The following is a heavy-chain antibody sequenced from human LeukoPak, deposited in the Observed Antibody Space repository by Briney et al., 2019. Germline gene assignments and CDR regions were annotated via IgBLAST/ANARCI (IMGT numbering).Heavy chain of an antibody. CDR3: ARSSPHCSSTSCYNDAFDI. Sequence: GGCLRLSCAASGFTLSRYSMNGAPQAPGKGGEGVSSISSSKCYIYYADSVKGRFTISRDNAKNSLYLQMNSLRAEDTAVYYCARSSPHCSSTSCYNDAFDIWGQGTMVTVSS. CDR2: ISSSKCYI. D-gene: IGHD2-2*02. V-gene: IGHV3-21*01. CDR1: GFTLSRYS. J-gene: IGHJ3*02.